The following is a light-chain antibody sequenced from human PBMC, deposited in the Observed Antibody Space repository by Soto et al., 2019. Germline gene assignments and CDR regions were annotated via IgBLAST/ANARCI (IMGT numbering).Light chain of an antibody. Sequence: EIVLTQSPATLSLSPGERATLSCRASQSVSSYLAWYQQKPGQAPRLLIYDASNRATGIPARFIGSGSGTDFTLTISSLEPEDFVVYYCQQRSNWPPMYTFGQGTKLEIK. CDR3: QQRSNWPPMYT. V-gene: IGKV3-11*01. CDR1: QSVSSY. CDR2: DAS. J-gene: IGKJ2*01.